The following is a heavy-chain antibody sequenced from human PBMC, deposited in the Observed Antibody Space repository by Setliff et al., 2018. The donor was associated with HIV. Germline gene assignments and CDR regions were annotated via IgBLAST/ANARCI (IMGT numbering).Heavy chain of an antibody. D-gene: IGHD2-2*01. V-gene: IGHV3-74*01. CDR3: ARDPGVPAAIAYYYYYYMDV. CDR1: GFTLSSYW. CDR2: INTDGSST. Sequence: GGSLRLSCAASGFTLSSYWMHWVRQAPGKGLVWVSRINTDGSSTTYADSVKGRFTISRDNSKNTLYLQMNSLRAEDTAVYYCARDPGVPAAIAYYYYYYMDVWGKGTTVTVSS. J-gene: IGHJ6*03.